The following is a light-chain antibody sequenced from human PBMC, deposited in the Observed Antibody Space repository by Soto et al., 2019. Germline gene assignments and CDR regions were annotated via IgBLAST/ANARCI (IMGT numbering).Light chain of an antibody. CDR2: GIS. V-gene: IGKV3-20*01. Sequence: EIVFTESPGTLSLSPGERATLSCSASQSVSSNYFAWYQQKPGQAPRLLIYGISSRATGIPDRFSGSGSGTDFTLTISRLEPEDFAVYYCEQYGSSPRTFGQGTKVDIK. CDR1: QSVSSNY. CDR3: EQYGSSPRT. J-gene: IGKJ1*01.